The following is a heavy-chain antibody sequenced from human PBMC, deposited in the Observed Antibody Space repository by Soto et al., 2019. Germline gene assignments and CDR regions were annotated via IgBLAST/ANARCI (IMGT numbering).Heavy chain of an antibody. D-gene: IGHD2-2*01. CDR2: ISGSGGST. Sequence: EVQLLESGGRLVRPGGSLRLSCAASGFTFSSYAMSWVRQAPGKGLEWVSGISGSGGSTYYADSVKGRFTISRDSSKNKLYLQMNSLRAEDTALYYCARHTNDGYCSSTSCTDAFDIWGKGTMVTVSS. CDR1: GFTFSSYA. J-gene: IGHJ3*02. CDR3: ARHTNDGYCSSTSCTDAFDI. V-gene: IGHV3-23*01.